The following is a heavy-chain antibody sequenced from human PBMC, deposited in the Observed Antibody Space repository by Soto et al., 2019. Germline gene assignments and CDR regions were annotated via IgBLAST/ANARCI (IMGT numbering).Heavy chain of an antibody. Sequence: SETLSLTCTVSGGSTSSDNYWSWIRQPPGKGLEWIGHIYYSGNTDYNPSLKSRLAISIDTSKNQFSLKLSTVTAADTAVYFCAREGGESSDGLYYFDSWGQGSLVTVSS. D-gene: IGHD3-16*01. V-gene: IGHV4-30-4*01. J-gene: IGHJ4*02. CDR3: AREGGESSDGLYYFDS. CDR1: GGSTSSDNY. CDR2: IYYSGNT.